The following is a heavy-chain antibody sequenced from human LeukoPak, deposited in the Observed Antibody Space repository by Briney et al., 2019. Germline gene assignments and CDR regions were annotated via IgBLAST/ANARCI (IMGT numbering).Heavy chain of an antibody. V-gene: IGHV4-59*01. CDR2: IHYSEST. J-gene: IGHJ3*02. CDR3: ARGRRWEQLHAFDI. CDR1: GGSISTYF. D-gene: IGHD1-26*01. Sequence: SETLSLTCAVSGGSISTYFWSWIRQPPGKGLEWIASIHYSESTNYNPSLKSRVTISLDTSKNQFSLILSSVTAAGTAVYYCARGRRWEQLHAFDIWGQGTMVTVCS.